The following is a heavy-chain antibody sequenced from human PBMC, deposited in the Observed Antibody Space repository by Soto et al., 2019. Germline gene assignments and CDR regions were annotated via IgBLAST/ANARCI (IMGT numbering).Heavy chain of an antibody. J-gene: IGHJ3*02. CDR2: IYPGDSDT. D-gene: IGHD3-9*01. V-gene: IGHV5-51*01. Sequence: RGESLKISCKGSGYSFTSYWIGWVRQMPGKGLEWMGIIYPGDSDTRYSPSFQGQVTISADKSISTAYLQWSSLKASDTAMYYCAQTRRHYDILTGYSIDAFDIWGQGTMVTVSS. CDR1: GYSFTSYW. CDR3: AQTRRHYDILTGYSIDAFDI.